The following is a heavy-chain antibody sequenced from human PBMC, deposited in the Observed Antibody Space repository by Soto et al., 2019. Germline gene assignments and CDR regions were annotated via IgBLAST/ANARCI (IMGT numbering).Heavy chain of an antibody. CDR3: ASATYYYGSGSYYLGYYFDY. CDR2: ISPFNGNT. Sequence: ASVKVSCKSSGYPFTHYGITWVRQAPGQGLEWMGWISPFNGNTNYGQTLQGRVTMTTDTSTSTAYMELRSLRSDDTAVYYCASATYYYGSGSYYLGYYFDYWGQGTLVTV. V-gene: IGHV1-18*01. D-gene: IGHD3-10*01. J-gene: IGHJ4*02. CDR1: GYPFTHYG.